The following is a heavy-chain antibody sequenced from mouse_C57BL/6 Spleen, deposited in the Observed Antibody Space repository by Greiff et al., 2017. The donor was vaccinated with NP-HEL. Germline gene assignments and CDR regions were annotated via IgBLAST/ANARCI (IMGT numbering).Heavy chain of an antibody. J-gene: IGHJ3*01. V-gene: IGHV5-16*01. D-gene: IGHD1-1*01. CDR2: INYDGSST. CDR1: GFTFSDYY. CDR3: ARTYYYGSSWGFAY. Sequence: EVMLVESEGGLVQPGSSMKLSCTASGFTFSDYYMAWVRQVPEKGLEWVANINYDGSSTYYLDSLKSRFIISRDNAKNILYLQMSSLKSEDTATYYCARTYYYGSSWGFAYWGQGTLVTVSA.